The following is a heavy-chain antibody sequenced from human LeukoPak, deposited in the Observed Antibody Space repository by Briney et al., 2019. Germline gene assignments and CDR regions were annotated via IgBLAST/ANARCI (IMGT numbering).Heavy chain of an antibody. D-gene: IGHD3-10*02. CDR1: GGTFSSLV. V-gene: IGHV1-69*13. CDR2: IIPIFDTA. Sequence: ASVKVSCKASGGTFSSLVISWVRQAPGQGLEWMGGIIPIFDTANYAHKFQGRVTITADESTSTAYMELSNLRSEDTAVYYCARNLFGELLPFDYWGQGALVTVSS. CDR3: ARNLFGELLPFDY. J-gene: IGHJ4*02.